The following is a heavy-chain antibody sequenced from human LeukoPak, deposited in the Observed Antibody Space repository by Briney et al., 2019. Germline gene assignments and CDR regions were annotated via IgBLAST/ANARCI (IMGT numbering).Heavy chain of an antibody. CDR2: IYHSGST. V-gene: IGHV4-30-2*01. CDR1: GGSISSGGYS. D-gene: IGHD3-10*01. J-gene: IGHJ5*02. Sequence: PSETLSLTCAVSGGSISSGGYSWSWIRQPPGKGLEWIGYIYHSGSTYYNPSLKSRVTISVDRSKNQFSLKLSSVTAADTAVYYCARGRHYYGSGSSNWFDPWGRGTLVTVSS. CDR3: ARGRHYYGSGSSNWFDP.